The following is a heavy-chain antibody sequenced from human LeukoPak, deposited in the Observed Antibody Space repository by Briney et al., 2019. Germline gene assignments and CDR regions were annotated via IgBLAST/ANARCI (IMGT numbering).Heavy chain of an antibody. CDR3: AKDSWELLHDYYYMDV. Sequence: SVKVSCKASGGTFSSYAISWVRQAPGQGLEWMGRIIPILGIANYAQKFQGRVTITADKSTSTAYMELSSLRSEDTAVYYCAKDSWELLHDYYYMDVWGEGTTVTVSS. CDR1: GGTFSSYA. D-gene: IGHD1-26*01. V-gene: IGHV1-69*04. CDR2: IIPILGIA. J-gene: IGHJ6*03.